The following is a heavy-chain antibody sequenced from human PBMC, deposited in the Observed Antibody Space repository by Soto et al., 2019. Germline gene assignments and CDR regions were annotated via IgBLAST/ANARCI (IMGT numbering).Heavy chain of an antibody. CDR1: GFTFSDYY. Sequence: GGSLRLSCAASGFTFSDYYMTWIRQAPGTGLKWVSYISHSGTTIFYADSVKGRFTISRDNAKNSLYLQMNSLRAEDTAVYYCATLGGAPTVTLDYYYMDVGGKGTTVTVSS. D-gene: IGHD4-17*01. V-gene: IGHV3-11*01. J-gene: IGHJ6*03. CDR3: ATLGGAPTVTLDYYYMDV. CDR2: ISHSGTTI.